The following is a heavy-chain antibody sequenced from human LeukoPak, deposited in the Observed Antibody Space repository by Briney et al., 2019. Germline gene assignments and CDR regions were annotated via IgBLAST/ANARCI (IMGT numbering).Heavy chain of an antibody. CDR2: IYPGDSDT. D-gene: IGHD6-19*01. CDR3: AGFMAQWLDAFDI. CDR1: GYSFTSYW. J-gene: IGHJ3*02. Sequence: GESLKISCKGSGYSFTSYWIGWVRQMPGKGLEWMGIIYPGDSDTRYSPSFQGQVTISADKSISTAYLQWSSLKASDTAMYYCAGFMAQWLDAFDIWGQGTMVTVSS. V-gene: IGHV5-51*01.